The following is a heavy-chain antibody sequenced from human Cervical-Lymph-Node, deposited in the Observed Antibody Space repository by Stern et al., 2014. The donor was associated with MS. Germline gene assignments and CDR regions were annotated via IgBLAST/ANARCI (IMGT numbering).Heavy chain of an antibody. D-gene: IGHD2-2*01. V-gene: IGHV3-23*04. J-gene: IGHJ4*02. Sequence: EVQLEESGGGLVQPGGSLRLSCAASGFTFSNYGMSWVRQAPGKGLEWVSAISGSGDRTYCADSVKGRFAIPRDNPKQTLYLEMNGLRAEDTAVYYCANSGGYCFSPTCYYDFDYWGRGTLVSVSS. CDR3: ANSGGYCFSPTCYYDFDY. CDR2: ISGSGDRT. CDR1: GFTFSNYG.